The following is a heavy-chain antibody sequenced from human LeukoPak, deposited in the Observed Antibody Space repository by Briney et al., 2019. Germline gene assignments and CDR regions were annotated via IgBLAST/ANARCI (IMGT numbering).Heavy chain of an antibody. CDR2: ISSSSSYI. Sequence: PGGSLRLSCAASGFTFSSYSMNWVRQAPGKGLEWVSSISSSSSYIYYADSVKRRFTISRDNAKNSLYLQMNSLRAEDTAVYYCARVRDYDILTGYLYDAFDIWGQGTMVTVSS. CDR1: GFTFSSYS. V-gene: IGHV3-21*01. CDR3: ARVRDYDILTGYLYDAFDI. D-gene: IGHD3-9*01. J-gene: IGHJ3*02.